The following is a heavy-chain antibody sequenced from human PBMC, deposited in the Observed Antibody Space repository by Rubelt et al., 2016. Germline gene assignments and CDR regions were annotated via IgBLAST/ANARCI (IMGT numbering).Heavy chain of an antibody. V-gene: IGHV3-7*01. Sequence: EVHLVESGGGLVKPGGSLRLSCAASGFTFSAYIMSWVRQAPGKGLEWVASIKEDGSAKQYVDSVKGRFTISRDNAKNTLDLEMNRLSAEDTAVYYCARDISLDYWGQGTLVTVSS. CDR1: GFTFSAYI. J-gene: IGHJ4*02. CDR2: IKEDGSAK. D-gene: IGHD3-3*02. CDR3: ARDISLDY.